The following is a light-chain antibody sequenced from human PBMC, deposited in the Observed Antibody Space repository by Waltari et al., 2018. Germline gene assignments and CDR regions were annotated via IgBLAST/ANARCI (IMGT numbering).Light chain of an antibody. V-gene: IGKV3-20*01. J-gene: IGKJ3*01. CDR2: DAS. CDR1: QIVRSDY. Sequence: EIVLTQSPGTLSLSPGDGATRSCRASQIVRSDYFGLYQQKPGQAPRLLIFDASYRATGIPDRFSGSGSGTDFTLTINSVEPEDFATYYCHQYADSPVTFGPGTKVDFK. CDR3: HQYADSPVT.